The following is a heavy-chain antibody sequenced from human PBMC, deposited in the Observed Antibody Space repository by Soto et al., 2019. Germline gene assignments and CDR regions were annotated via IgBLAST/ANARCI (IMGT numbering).Heavy chain of an antibody. J-gene: IGHJ4*02. CDR3: ARGREMATPYYFDY. Sequence: SETLSLTCTVSGGSISSYYWSWIRQPPGKGLEWIGYIYYSGSTNYNPSLKSRVTISVDTSKNQFSLKLSSVTAADTAVYYCARGREMATPYYFDYWGQGTLVTVSS. CDR1: GGSISSYY. D-gene: IGHD5-12*01. CDR2: IYYSGST. V-gene: IGHV4-59*01.